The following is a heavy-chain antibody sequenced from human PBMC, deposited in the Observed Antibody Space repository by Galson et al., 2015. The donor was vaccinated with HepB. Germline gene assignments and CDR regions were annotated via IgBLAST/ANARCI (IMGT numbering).Heavy chain of an antibody. Sequence: SLRLSCAASGFSFSNHWMHWVRQAPGKGLVWVSRVNRDESSISYADSVKGRFTISRDNAKNTLYLQMNSLRAEDTAVYYCARDPYYYDFSGPIWGQGTTVTVSP. D-gene: IGHD3/OR15-3a*01. V-gene: IGHV3-74*01. CDR2: VNRDESSI. CDR1: GFSFSNHW. J-gene: IGHJ3*02. CDR3: ARDPYYYDFSGPI.